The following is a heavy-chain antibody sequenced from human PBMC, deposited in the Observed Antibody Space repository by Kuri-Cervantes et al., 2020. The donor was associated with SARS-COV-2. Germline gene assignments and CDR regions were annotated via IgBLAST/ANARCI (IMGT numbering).Heavy chain of an antibody. D-gene: IGHD2-21*01. V-gene: IGHV1-2*04. CDR2: INPNSGST. CDR3: ARGIGDMSNFSNWFDP. Sequence: ASVKVSCKASGYTFTGYYMHWVRQAPGQGLEWMGWINPNSGSTNYAQKFQGWVTMTRDTSISTAYMELSRLRSDDTAVYYCARGIGDMSNFSNWFDPWGQGTLVTVSS. J-gene: IGHJ5*02. CDR1: GYTFTGYY.